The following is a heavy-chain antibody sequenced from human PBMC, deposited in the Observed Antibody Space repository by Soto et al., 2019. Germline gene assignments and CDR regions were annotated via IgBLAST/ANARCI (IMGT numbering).Heavy chain of an antibody. D-gene: IGHD3-10*01. CDR2: TYYRSKWYN. V-gene: IGHV6-1*01. J-gene: IGHJ5*02. Sequence: QVQLQQSGPGLVKPSQTLSLTCAISGDSVSSHNAAWNWIRQSPSRGLEWLGRTYYRSKWYNDYAASVNSRITLNPHTSNTQFSLQLNSVTPEDTAMYYCARDGSVSYDWFDPWGQGTLVTVSS. CDR1: GDSVSSHNAA. CDR3: ARDGSVSYDWFDP.